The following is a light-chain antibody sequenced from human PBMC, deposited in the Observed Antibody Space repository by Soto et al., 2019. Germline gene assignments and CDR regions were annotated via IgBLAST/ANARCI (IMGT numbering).Light chain of an antibody. V-gene: IGKV3-11*01. CDR1: QSVSSY. Sequence: EIVLTQSPATLSLSPGERVTLSCRASQSVSSYLAWYQQTPGQAPRLLIYDASNRATGIPARFSGSGSGTDFTLTISSLEPEDLAVYYCQQCSDWPPFTFGQGTKVEIK. CDR2: DAS. CDR3: QQCSDWPPFT. J-gene: IGKJ1*01.